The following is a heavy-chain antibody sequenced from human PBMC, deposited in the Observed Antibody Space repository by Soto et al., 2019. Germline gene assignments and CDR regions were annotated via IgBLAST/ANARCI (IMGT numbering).Heavy chain of an antibody. Sequence: PSETLSLTCTVSGGSISSGDYYWSWIRQPPGKGLEWIGYIYYSGSTYYNPSLKSRVTISVDTSKNQFSLKLSSVTAADTAVYYCTRFGSSWYPGWFDPWGQGTLVTVSS. D-gene: IGHD6-13*01. CDR2: IYYSGST. V-gene: IGHV4-30-4*01. CDR1: GGSISSGDYY. J-gene: IGHJ5*02. CDR3: TRFGSSWYPGWFDP.